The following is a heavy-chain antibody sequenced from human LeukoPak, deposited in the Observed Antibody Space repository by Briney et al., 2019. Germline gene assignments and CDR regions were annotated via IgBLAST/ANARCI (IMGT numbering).Heavy chain of an antibody. CDR3: ARVSSYCSSTSCFYYYYMDV. CDR1: GGSISSYY. CDR2: IFYSGGT. D-gene: IGHD2-2*01. J-gene: IGHJ6*03. Sequence: SETLSLTCTVSGGSISSYYWSWIRQPPGKGLEWIGYIFYSGGTNYNPSLKSRVTMSVDTSKTQFSLKLSSVTAADTAVYYCARVSSYCSSTSCFYYYYMDVWGKGTTVTVSS. V-gene: IGHV4-59*01.